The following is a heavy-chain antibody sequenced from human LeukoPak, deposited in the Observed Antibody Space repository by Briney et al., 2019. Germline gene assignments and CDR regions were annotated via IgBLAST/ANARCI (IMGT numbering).Heavy chain of an antibody. D-gene: IGHD6-6*01. Sequence: SVKVSCKASGGTFSSYAISWVRQAPGQGLEWMGGIIPIFGTANYAQKFQGRVTMTEDTSTDTAYMELSSLRSEDTAVYYCATVDSSSSRMAARDFDYWGQGTLVTVSS. CDR3: ATVDSSSSRMAARDFDY. CDR1: GGTFSSYA. V-gene: IGHV1-69*06. J-gene: IGHJ4*02. CDR2: IIPIFGTA.